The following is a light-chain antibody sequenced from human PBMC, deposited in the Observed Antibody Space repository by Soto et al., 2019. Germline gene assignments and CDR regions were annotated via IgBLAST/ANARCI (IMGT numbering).Light chain of an antibody. CDR3: QQLNSSPFT. CDR1: QGISSY. Sequence: IQLTQSPSSLSASVGDRVTITCRASQGISSYLAWYQQKPGKAPNLLIYAAVPLQSGVPSRFSGSGSGTEFTLTISSLQPEDFATYYCQQLNSSPFTFGPGTKVDI. CDR2: AAV. J-gene: IGKJ3*01. V-gene: IGKV1-9*01.